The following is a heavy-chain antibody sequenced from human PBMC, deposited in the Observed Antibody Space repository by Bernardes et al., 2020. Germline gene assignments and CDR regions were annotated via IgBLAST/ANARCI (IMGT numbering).Heavy chain of an antibody. D-gene: IGHD6-19*01. Sequence: SEPLSLTCTVSGGSISSYYWSWIRQPPGKGLEWIGYIYYSGSTNYNPSLKSRVTISVDTSKNQFSLKLSSVTAADTAVYYCARAGGIAVAGNDYWGQGTLVTVSS. J-gene: IGHJ4*02. CDR1: GGSISSYY. CDR2: IYYSGST. CDR3: ARAGGIAVAGNDY. V-gene: IGHV4-59*01.